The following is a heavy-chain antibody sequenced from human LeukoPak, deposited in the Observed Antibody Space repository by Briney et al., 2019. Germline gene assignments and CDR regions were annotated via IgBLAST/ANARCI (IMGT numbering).Heavy chain of an antibody. CDR2: IYHTGST. D-gene: IGHD4-23*01. J-gene: IGHJ5*02. Sequence: PSETLSLTCTVSGHSISSGHYWAWIRQPPGKGLEWIGSIYHTGSTYDNPSLKSRLTMSVDTSKNQFSLKLSSVTAADTAVYYCARGWEAVTAQYNWFDPWGQGNLVTVSS. V-gene: IGHV4-38-2*02. CDR1: GHSISSGHY. CDR3: ARGWEAVTAQYNWFDP.